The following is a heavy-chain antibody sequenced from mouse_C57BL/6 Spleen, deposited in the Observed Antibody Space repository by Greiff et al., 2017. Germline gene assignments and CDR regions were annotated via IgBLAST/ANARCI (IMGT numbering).Heavy chain of an antibody. CDR3: ARKERYYAMDY. V-gene: IGHV1-55*01. CDR1: GYTFTSYW. J-gene: IGHJ4*01. Sequence: QVQLQQPGAELVKPGASVKMSCKASGYTFTSYWITWVKQRPGQGLEWIGGIYPGSGSTNYNEKFKSKATLTVDTSSSTAYMQLSSLTSEDAAVYESARKERYYAMDYWGQGTSVTVSS. CDR2: IYPGSGST.